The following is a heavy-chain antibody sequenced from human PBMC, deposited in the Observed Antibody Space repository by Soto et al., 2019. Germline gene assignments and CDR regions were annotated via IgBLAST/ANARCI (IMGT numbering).Heavy chain of an antibody. CDR2: IYYSGST. D-gene: IGHD3-22*01. V-gene: IGHV4-39*01. CDR3: ARRGYYDIPAFDI. J-gene: IGHJ3*02. CDR1: NADTGSIIYY. Sequence: SVTLSVTCSLRNADTGSIIYYPAWIRQPPGKGLEWIGSIYYSGSTYYNPSLKSRVTISVDTSKNQFSLKLSSVTAADTAVYYCARRGYYDIPAFDIWGQGTMVT.